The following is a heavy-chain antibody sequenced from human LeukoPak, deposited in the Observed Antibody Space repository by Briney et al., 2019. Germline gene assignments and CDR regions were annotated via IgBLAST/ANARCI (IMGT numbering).Heavy chain of an antibody. Sequence: GGSPRLSCAASGFTFSTYSMNWVRQAPGKGLEWFSYISSGSSTIYYADSVKGRFTISRDNAKNSLYLQMNSLRDEDTAVYYCARSRSVDYWGQGTLVTVSS. V-gene: IGHV3-48*02. J-gene: IGHJ4*02. D-gene: IGHD6-13*01. CDR3: ARSRSVDY. CDR2: ISSGSSTI. CDR1: GFTFSTYS.